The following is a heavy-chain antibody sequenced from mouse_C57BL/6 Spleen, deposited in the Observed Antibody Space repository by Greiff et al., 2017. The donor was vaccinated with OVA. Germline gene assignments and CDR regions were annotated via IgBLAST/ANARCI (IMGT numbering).Heavy chain of an antibody. CDR2: INPYNGGT. V-gene: IGHV1-19*01. Sequence: VQLKESGPVLVKPGASVKMSCKASGYTFTDYYMNWVKQSHGKSLEWIGVINPYNGGTSYNQKFKGKATLTVDKSSSTAYMELNSLTSEDSAVYYCARYYYGSSYGNAMDYWGQGTSVTVSS. CDR1: GYTFTDYY. D-gene: IGHD1-1*01. CDR3: ARYYYGSSYGNAMDY. J-gene: IGHJ4*01.